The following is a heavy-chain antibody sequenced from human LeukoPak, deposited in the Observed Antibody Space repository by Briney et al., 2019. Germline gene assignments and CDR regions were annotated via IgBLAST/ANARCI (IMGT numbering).Heavy chain of an antibody. D-gene: IGHD3-3*01. CDR2: VTGSGDNT. V-gene: IGHV3-23*01. Sequence: TGGSLRLSCAASQFTFSNYAMSWVRQAPGKGLEWVSTVTGSGDNTYYADSVKGRFTTSRDNSKNSLYLQMNSLRAEDTAVYYCARDPLDDFWIGYYLHHYYMDVWGIGTTVTVSS. CDR3: ARDPLDDFWIGYYLHHYYMDV. CDR1: QFTFSNYA. J-gene: IGHJ6*03.